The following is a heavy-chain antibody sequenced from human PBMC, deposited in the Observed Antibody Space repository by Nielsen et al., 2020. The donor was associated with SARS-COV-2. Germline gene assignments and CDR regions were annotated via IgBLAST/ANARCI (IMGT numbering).Heavy chain of an antibody. D-gene: IGHD3-22*01. V-gene: IGHV2-70*01. CDR3: ARTPYYYDSSGYPFDY. CDR2: IDWDDDK. J-gene: IGHJ4*02. Sequence: WIRQPPGKALEWLALIDWDDDKYYSTSLKTRLTISKDTSKNQVVLTMTNMDPVDTATYYCARTPYYYDSSGYPFDYWGQGTLVTVSS.